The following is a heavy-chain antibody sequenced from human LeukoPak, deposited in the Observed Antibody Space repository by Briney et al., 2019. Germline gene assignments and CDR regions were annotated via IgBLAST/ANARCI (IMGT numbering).Heavy chain of an antibody. J-gene: IGHJ4*02. CDR3: ARDSRAKVAAAGRTFDY. CDR2: IYYSGST. V-gene: IGHV4-39*07. CDR1: GGSISSSSYY. Sequence: PSETLSLTCTVSGGSISSSSYYWGWIRQPPGKGLEWIGSIYYSGSTYYNPSLKSRVTISVDTSKNQFSLKLSSVTAADTAVCYCARDSRAKVAAAGRTFDYWGQGTLVTVSS. D-gene: IGHD6-13*01.